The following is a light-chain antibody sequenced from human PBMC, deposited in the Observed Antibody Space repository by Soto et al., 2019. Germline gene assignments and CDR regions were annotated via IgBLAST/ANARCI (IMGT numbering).Light chain of an antibody. J-gene: IGKJ1*01. Sequence: IVLTQSPGTLSLSPGESATLSCRASQHISHKYLAGYQQEPGQAPRLLIHGVSIRATGIPDRFSGSGSGTDFTLTISRLEPEDFAVYYCQLYSGAPWTFGQGTKVEIK. CDR1: QHISHKY. CDR2: GVS. V-gene: IGKV3-20*01. CDR3: QLYSGAPWT.